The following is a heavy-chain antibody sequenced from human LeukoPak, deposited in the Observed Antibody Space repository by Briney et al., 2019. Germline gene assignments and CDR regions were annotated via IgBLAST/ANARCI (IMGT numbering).Heavy chain of an antibody. D-gene: IGHD3-10*01. J-gene: IGHJ4*02. Sequence: SVNVSCKASGGSFSSYAISWVRQAPGQGLEWMGGIIPIFGTANYAQKFQGRVTITADESTSTAYMELSSLRSEDTAVYYCARDDGEVTMVRGGGQYYFDYWGQGTLVTVSS. CDR1: GGSFSSYA. V-gene: IGHV1-69*13. CDR2: IIPIFGTA. CDR3: ARDDGEVTMVRGGGQYYFDY.